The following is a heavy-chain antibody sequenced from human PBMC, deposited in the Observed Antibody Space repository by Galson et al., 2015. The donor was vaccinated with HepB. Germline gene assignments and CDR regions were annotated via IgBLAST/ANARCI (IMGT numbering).Heavy chain of an antibody. CDR2: ISYDGSNK. CDR3: ARVQEGVLRYFDWFQSPLDY. D-gene: IGHD3-9*01. J-gene: IGHJ4*02. V-gene: IGHV3-30-3*01. Sequence: SLRLSCAASGFTFSSYAMHWVRQAPGKGLEWVAVISYDGSNKYYADSVKGRFTISRDNSKNTLHLQMNSLRAEDTAVYYCARVQEGVLRYFDWFQSPLDYWGQGTLVTVSS. CDR1: GFTFSSYA.